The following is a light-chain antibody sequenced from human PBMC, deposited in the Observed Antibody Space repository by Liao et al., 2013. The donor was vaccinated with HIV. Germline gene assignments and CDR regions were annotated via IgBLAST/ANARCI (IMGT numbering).Light chain of an antibody. J-gene: IGLJ1*01. CDR3: QAWDSSTSYG. CDR1: TLGDKY. V-gene: IGLV3-1*01. Sequence: SYELTQPPSVSVSPGQTATITCSGDTLGDKYACWYQQKPGQSPVLVIYEDTKRPSGIPERFSGSNSGNTATLTITGTQAMDEADYYCQAWDSSTSYGFGTGTKVTVL. CDR2: EDT.